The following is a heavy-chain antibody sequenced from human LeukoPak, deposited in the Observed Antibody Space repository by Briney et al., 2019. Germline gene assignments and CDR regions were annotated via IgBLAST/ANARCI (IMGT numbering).Heavy chain of an antibody. J-gene: IGHJ6*02. CDR1: GYTFTSYA. Sequence: GASVKVSCTASGYTFTSYAMHWVRQAPGQRLEWMGWINAGNGNTKYSQTFQGRVTITRDTSATSAYMELSSLRSEDTAVYYCARGLGYCSGGSCYALYYYYAMDVWGQGTTVTVSS. D-gene: IGHD2-15*01. CDR3: ARGLGYCSGGSCYALYYYYAMDV. V-gene: IGHV1-3*01. CDR2: INAGNGNT.